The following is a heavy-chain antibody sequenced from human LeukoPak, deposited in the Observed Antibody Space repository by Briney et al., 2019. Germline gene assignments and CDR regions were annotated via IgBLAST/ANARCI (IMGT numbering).Heavy chain of an antibody. CDR1: GGSISSSSYY. J-gene: IGHJ4*02. CDR3: ARRVAHGGNSRGADY. D-gene: IGHD4-23*01. CDR2: IYYRGST. V-gene: IGHV4-39*01. Sequence: SETLSLTCTVSGGSISSSSYYWGWIRQPPGKGLEWIANIYYRGSTSYNPSVKSRVTISVDTSKNQFSLKLSSVTAADTAVYYCARRVAHGGNSRGADYWGQGTLVTVSS.